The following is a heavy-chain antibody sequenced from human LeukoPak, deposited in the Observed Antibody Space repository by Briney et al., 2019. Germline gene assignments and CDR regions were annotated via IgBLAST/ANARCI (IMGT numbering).Heavy chain of an antibody. J-gene: IGHJ4*02. V-gene: IGHV3-23*01. CDR2: IGFSGGST. CDR1: GFTFSSYT. Sequence: PGGSLRLSCAASGFTFSSYTMSWVRQAPGKGLEWVSVIGFSGGSTYYADSVKGRFTISRDNSRNTLYLQMNSLRAEDTAVYYCAKVFRQWTHALVFHHWGQGTLVTVSS. D-gene: IGHD5/OR15-5a*01. CDR3: AKVFRQWTHALVFHH.